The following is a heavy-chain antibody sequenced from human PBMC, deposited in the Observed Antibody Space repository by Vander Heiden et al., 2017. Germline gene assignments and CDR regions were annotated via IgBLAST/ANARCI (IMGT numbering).Heavy chain of an antibody. V-gene: IGHV3-15*01. J-gene: IGHJ4*02. CDR3: TTGGGTGDF. CDR2: IRSKSDGGTT. Sequence: EVQLVESGGGLVDPGGSLRLSCAVSQLTLTETWVSWVRQAPGKGLGWFGRIRSKSDGGTTDYAAPVKGRFTVSRDDSENTSFLQMNSLKTEDTAVYYCTTGGGTGDFWGQGTLVTVSS. CDR1: QLTLTETW. D-gene: IGHD7-27*01.